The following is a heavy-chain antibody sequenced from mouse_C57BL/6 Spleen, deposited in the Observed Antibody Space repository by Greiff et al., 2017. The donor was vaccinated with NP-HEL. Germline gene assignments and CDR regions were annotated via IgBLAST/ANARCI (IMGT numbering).Heavy chain of an antibody. V-gene: IGHV6-3*01. D-gene: IGHD1-1*01. J-gene: IGHJ2*01. CDR1: GFTFSNYW. Sequence: EVKLVESGGGLVQPGGSMKLSCVASGFTFSNYWMNWVRQSPEKGLEWVAQIRLKSDNYATHYAESVKGRFTISRDDSKSSVYLQMNNLRAEDTGIYYCTSYYYGSSYYFDYWGQGTTLTVSS. CDR3: TSYYYGSSYYFDY. CDR2: IRLKSDNYAT.